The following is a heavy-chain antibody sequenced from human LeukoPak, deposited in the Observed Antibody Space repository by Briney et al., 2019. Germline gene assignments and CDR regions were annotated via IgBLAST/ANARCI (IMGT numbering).Heavy chain of an antibody. D-gene: IGHD6-13*01. CDR3: ARRVLAAVGYYFDD. CDR1: GYSFTNYW. J-gene: IGHJ4*02. Sequence: GESLKISCKGSGYSFTNYWIGWVRQVPGKGLEWMGIIYPGDSETRYSPSFQGQVTISADKSISTAYLQWSSLKASDTAIYYCARRVLAAVGYYFDDWGQGTLVTVSS. V-gene: IGHV5-51*01. CDR2: IYPGDSET.